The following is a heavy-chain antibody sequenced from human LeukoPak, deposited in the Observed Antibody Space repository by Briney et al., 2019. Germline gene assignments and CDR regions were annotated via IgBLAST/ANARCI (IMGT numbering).Heavy chain of an antibody. CDR3: ARDHFDAFDI. V-gene: IGHV3-48*01. J-gene: IGHJ3*02. CDR1: GFTFSSYS. Sequence: QSGGSLRLSCAASGFTFSSYSMNWVRQAPGKGLEWVSYISSSSSTIYYADSVKGRFTISRDNAKNSLYLQMNSLRAEDTAVYYCARDHFDAFDIWGQGTMVTASS. CDR2: ISSSSSTI.